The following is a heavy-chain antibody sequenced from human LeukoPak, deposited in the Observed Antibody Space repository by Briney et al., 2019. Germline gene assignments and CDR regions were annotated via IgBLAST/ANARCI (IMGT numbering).Heavy chain of an antibody. V-gene: IGHV1-69*13. CDR2: IIPIFGTA. CDR1: GGTFSSYA. J-gene: IGHJ6*02. CDR3: ARDLGVVVAARGDYYYYYGMDV. Sequence: SVKVSCKASGGTFSSYAISWVRQAPGQGLEWMGGIIPIFGTANYAQKFQGRVTITADESTSTAHMELSSLRSEDTAVYYCARDLGVVVAARGDYYYYYGMDVWGQGTTVTVSS. D-gene: IGHD2-15*01.